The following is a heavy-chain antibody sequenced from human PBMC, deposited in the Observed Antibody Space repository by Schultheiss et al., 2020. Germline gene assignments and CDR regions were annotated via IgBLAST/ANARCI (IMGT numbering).Heavy chain of an antibody. Sequence: GGSLRLSCAASGFTFSSYWMHWVRQAPGKGLVWVSRINSDGSSTSYADSVKGRFTISRDNSKNTLYLQMNSLRTEDTAVYYCARDLGSGNNWFYGMDVWGQGTTVTVSS. CDR3: ARDLGSGNNWFYGMDV. CDR2: INSDGSST. D-gene: IGHD1-26*01. CDR1: GFTFSSYW. J-gene: IGHJ6*02. V-gene: IGHV3-74*01.